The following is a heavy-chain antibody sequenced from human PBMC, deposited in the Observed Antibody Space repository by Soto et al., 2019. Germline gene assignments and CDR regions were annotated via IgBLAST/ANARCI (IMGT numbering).Heavy chain of an antibody. CDR2: IYYSGST. Sequence: SETLSLTCTVSGGSISSGGYYWSWIRQHPGKGLEWIGYIYYSGSTHYNPSLKSRVTIAVDTSTNQFSLKLSSVTAADTAVYYCARIRINYYDSSMGDYWGQGTRVTVAS. D-gene: IGHD3-22*01. CDR3: ARIRINYYDSSMGDY. CDR1: GGSISSGGYY. J-gene: IGHJ4*02. V-gene: IGHV4-31*03.